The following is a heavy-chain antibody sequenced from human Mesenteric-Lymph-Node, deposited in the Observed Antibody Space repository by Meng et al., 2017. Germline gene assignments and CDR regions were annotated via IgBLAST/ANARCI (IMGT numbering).Heavy chain of an antibody. J-gene: IGHJ4*02. D-gene: IGHD5-18*01. CDR3: ARGYSFGYSYYFDY. CDR1: GFTFSDHY. CDR2: ISYDGTNE. V-gene: IGHV3-30*03. Sequence: GESLKISCAASGFTFSDHYMDWVRQAPGKGLEWVAVISYDGTNENYADSVKGRLTISRDNSRSTLFLQVNSLRAEDTAVYYCARGYSFGYSYYFDYWGQGTLVTVSS.